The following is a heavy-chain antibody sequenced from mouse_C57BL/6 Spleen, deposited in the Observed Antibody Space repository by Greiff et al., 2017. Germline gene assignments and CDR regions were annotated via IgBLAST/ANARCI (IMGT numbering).Heavy chain of an antibody. CDR2: ILPGSGST. D-gene: IGHD1-1*01. Sequence: VQGVESGAELMKSGASVKLSCKATGYTFTGYWIEWVQQRPGHGLELIGEILPGSGSTNYNEKFKGKATFTADTSSNTAYMQLSRLTTEDSTIYYCARKGGHYYGSSYLYAMDYWGQGTSVTVSS. V-gene: IGHV1-9*01. CDR1: GYTFTGYW. CDR3: ARKGGHYYGSSYLYAMDY. J-gene: IGHJ4*01.